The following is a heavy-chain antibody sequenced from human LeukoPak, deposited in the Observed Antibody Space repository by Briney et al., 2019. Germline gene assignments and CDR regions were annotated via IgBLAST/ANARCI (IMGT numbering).Heavy chain of an antibody. CDR2: ISGSGGST. J-gene: IGHJ4*02. CDR1: GFTFSSYA. V-gene: IGHV3-23*01. D-gene: IGHD3-3*01. Sequence: GGSLRLSCAASGFTFSSYAMSWVRQAPGKGLEWVSAISGSGGSTYYADSVKGRFTISRDNSKNTLYLQMNSLRAEDMAVYYCAKDRHYYDFWSGYFTSPYFDYWGQGTLVTVSS. CDR3: AKDRHYYDFWSGYFTSPYFDY.